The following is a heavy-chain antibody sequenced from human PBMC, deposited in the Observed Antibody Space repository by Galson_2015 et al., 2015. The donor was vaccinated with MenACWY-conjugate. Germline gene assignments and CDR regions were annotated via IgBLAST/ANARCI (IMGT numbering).Heavy chain of an antibody. CDR2: ISTSGSRT. D-gene: IGHD3-3*01. CDR1: GSTFSTFG. Sequence: SLRLSCAASGSTFSTFGMSWVRQAPGKGLEWVSAISTSGSRTYYADSVRGRFTISRDNSENTLYLQMNSLRAEDTAVYYCAKASFGVTIGEVFAFDSWGQGTMITVSS. CDR3: AKASFGVTIGEVFAFDS. J-gene: IGHJ3*01. V-gene: IGHV3-23*01.